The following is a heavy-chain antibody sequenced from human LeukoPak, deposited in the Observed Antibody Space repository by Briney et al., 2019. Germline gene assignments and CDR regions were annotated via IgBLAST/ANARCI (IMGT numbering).Heavy chain of an antibody. Sequence: SQTLSLTCAVSGGSISSGGYSWSWIRQPPGKGLEWIGYIYHSGSAHYNPSLKSRVTISLDRSKNQFSLKLTSVTAADTAVYYCAREGSYQLLVWGQGTLVTVSS. CDR2: IYHSGSA. J-gene: IGHJ4*02. CDR3: AREGSYQLLV. D-gene: IGHD2-2*01. CDR1: GGSISSGGYS. V-gene: IGHV4-30-2*01.